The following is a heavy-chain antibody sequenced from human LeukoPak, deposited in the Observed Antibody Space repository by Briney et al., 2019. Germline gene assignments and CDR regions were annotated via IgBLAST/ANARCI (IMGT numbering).Heavy chain of an antibody. CDR2: IYPDDSDT. D-gene: IGHD5-18*01. CDR1: GYSFTDYW. Sequence: GESLKISCKTSGYSFTDYWIGWVRQMPGKGLEWMGIIYPDDSDTKYSPSFQGQVTISADKSITTAYLQWSGLKASDTAIYYCARPGTMGTPDGFDIWGQGTMVTVSS. CDR3: ARPGTMGTPDGFDI. V-gene: IGHV5-51*01. J-gene: IGHJ3*02.